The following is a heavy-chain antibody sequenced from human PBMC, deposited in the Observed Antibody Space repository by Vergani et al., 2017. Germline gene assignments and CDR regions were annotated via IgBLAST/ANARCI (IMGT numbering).Heavy chain of an antibody. D-gene: IGHD2-2*01. J-gene: IGHJ6*02. CDR2: IIPIFGTA. V-gene: IGHV1-69*01. CDR3: ARGGPAANAQPYCYYYGMDV. CDR1: GGTFSSYA. Sequence: QVQLVQSGAEVKKPGSSVKVSCKASGGTFSSYAISWVRQAPGQGLEWMGGIIPIFGTANYAQKFQGRVTITADESTSTAYMELSSLRSEDTAVYYCARGGPAANAQPYCYYYGMDVWGQGTTVTVSS.